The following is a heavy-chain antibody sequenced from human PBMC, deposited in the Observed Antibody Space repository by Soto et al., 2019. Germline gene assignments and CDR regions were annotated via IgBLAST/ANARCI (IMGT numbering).Heavy chain of an antibody. V-gene: IGHV5-51*01. Sequence: GESLKISCKGSGYSFTSYWIGWVRQMPGKGLEWVGIIYPGDSDTRYSPSFQGQVTISADKSISTAYLQWSSLKASDTAMYYCARLSRRGGYNGVDYYYSGMDVWGQGTTVTVSS. CDR3: ARLSRRGGYNGVDYYYSGMDV. CDR2: IYPGDSDT. D-gene: IGHD5-12*01. J-gene: IGHJ6*02. CDR1: GYSFTSYW.